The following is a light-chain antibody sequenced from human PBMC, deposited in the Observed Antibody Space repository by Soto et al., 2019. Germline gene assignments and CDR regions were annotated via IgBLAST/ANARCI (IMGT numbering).Light chain of an antibody. Sequence: IQKNQSPSTLSASVGDTVTITCRASQTISRWLAWYQQKPGKAPRLRIYTASPLESGVPSRFSASGSGTEFTLTISSLHPDDFATYYCQEYNNYWTFGQGTKVDIK. CDR3: QEYNNYWT. CDR1: QTISRW. J-gene: IGKJ1*01. CDR2: TAS. V-gene: IGKV1-5*01.